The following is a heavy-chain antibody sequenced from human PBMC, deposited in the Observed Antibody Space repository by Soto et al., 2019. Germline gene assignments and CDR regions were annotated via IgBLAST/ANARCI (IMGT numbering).Heavy chain of an antibody. J-gene: IGHJ5*02. CDR2: MNPNSGNT. V-gene: IGHV1-8*01. CDR3: AREAAGSLGWFDP. D-gene: IGHD6-13*01. CDR1: GYTFTSYD. Sequence: GASVKVSCKASGYTFTSYDINWVRQATGQGLEWKGWMNPNSGNTGYAQKFQGRVTMTRNTSISTAYMELSSLRTGDTAVYYCAREAAGSLGWFDPWGQGTLVTVSS.